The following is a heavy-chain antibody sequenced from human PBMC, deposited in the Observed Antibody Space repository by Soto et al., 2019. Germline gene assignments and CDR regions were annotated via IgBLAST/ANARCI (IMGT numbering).Heavy chain of an antibody. J-gene: IGHJ4*02. D-gene: IGHD7-27*01. V-gene: IGHV6-1*01. CDR2: TYYRSKWSS. Sequence: SQTLSLNCAISGDSVSSKSAAWHWIRQSPSIGLECVGSTYYRSKWSSNYAVSLKSRITTNPDTSKNQFSLQLRSVTPDDTAMYYCARPGDYLVYXWGQGTLVTVSX. CDR3: ARPGDYLVYX. CDR1: GDSVSSKSAA.